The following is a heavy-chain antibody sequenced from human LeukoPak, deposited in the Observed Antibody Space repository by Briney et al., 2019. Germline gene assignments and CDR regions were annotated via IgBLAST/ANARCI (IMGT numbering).Heavy chain of an antibody. V-gene: IGHV3-48*01. CDR2: ISSSSSTI. D-gene: IGHD6-13*01. J-gene: IGHJ4*02. CDR3: ARDVDSSWNDY. CDR1: GFTFSSYG. Sequence: GGSLRLSCAASGFTFSSYGMHWVRQAPGKGLEWVSYISSSSSTIYYADSVKGRFTISRDNAKNSLYLQMNSLRAEDTAVYYCARDVDSSWNDYWGQGTLVTVSS.